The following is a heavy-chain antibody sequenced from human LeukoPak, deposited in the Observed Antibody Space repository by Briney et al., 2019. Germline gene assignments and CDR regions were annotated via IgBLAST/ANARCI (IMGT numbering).Heavy chain of an antibody. Sequence: PGGSLRLSCAASGFTFSSYWMSWVRQAPGKGLEWVANIKQDGSEKYYVDSVKGRFTTSRDNAKNSLYLQMNSLRAEDTAVYYCARDKYDFWSGYPYGMDVWGQGTTVTVSS. CDR2: IKQDGSEK. J-gene: IGHJ6*02. CDR3: ARDKYDFWSGYPYGMDV. V-gene: IGHV3-7*01. CDR1: GFTFSSYW. D-gene: IGHD3-3*01.